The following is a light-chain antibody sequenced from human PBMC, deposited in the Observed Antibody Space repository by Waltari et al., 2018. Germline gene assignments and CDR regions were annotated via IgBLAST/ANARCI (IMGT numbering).Light chain of an antibody. Sequence: QSALTQPASVSGSPGQSITISCTGTSSDVGTYNYVSWYQHHPGKAPKLMIYGVTNRPSGVSHRFSGSRAGNTASLTISGVQAEDEADYYCSSYTGSSTLVIFGGGTKLTVL. CDR2: GVT. V-gene: IGLV2-14*01. J-gene: IGLJ2*01. CDR1: SSDVGTYNY. CDR3: SSYTGSSTLVI.